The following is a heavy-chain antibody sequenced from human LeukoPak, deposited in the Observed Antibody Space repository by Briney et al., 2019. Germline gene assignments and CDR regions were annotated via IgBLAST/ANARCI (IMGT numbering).Heavy chain of an antibody. CDR1: GFTFSNYA. V-gene: IGHV3-23*01. J-gene: IGHJ4*02. D-gene: IGHD4-17*01. Sequence: PGGSLRLSCAASGFTFSNYAMSWVRQAPGKGLEWVSLISGSGVRTYYADSVKGRFTISRDNSKNTLYLQMNSLRAEDTAVYYCAKPRGATVTSYYSDYWGLGTLVTVSS. CDR2: ISGSGVRT. CDR3: AKPRGATVTSYYSDY.